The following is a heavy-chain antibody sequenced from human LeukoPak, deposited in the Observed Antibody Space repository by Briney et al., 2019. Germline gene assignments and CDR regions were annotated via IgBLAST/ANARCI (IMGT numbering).Heavy chain of an antibody. D-gene: IGHD4-17*01. CDR1: GFTFSSYG. Sequence: GGSLRLSCAASGFTFSSYGMHWVRQAPGKRLEWVAVISYDGSNKYYADSVKGRFTISRDNSKNTLYLQMNSLRAEDTAVYYCAKGVTSSVDWGQGTLVTVSS. V-gene: IGHV3-30*18. CDR2: ISYDGSNK. J-gene: IGHJ4*02. CDR3: AKGVTSSVD.